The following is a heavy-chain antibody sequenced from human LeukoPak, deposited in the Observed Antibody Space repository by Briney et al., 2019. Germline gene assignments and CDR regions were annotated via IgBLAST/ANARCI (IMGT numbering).Heavy chain of an antibody. V-gene: IGHV1-24*01. D-gene: IGHD3-22*01. CDR2: FDPEDGET. J-gene: IGHJ4*02. CDR3: VRARASITMIPNFDY. CDR1: GYTLTELS. Sequence: GASVKVSCKVSGYTLTELSMHWVRQAPGKGLEWMGGFDPEDGETFYAQKFQGRVTMTKDTSTDTAYMELSSLRSEDTAVYYCVRARASITMIPNFDYWGQGTLVTVSS.